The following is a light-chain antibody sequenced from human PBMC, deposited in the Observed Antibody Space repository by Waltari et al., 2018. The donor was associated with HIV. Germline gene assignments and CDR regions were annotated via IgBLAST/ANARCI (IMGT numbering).Light chain of an antibody. J-gene: IGLJ3*02. V-gene: IGLV7-46*01. CDR1: TGHVPSGHH. Sequence: QAVVTQEPSLTVSPGGTVPLTCGSSTGHVPSGHHPYWFQQRPGQAPRTLIYDATNKFSWTPARFSGSLLGGKAALTLSGAQPDDEADYYCLLSYSGARPWVFGGGTKLTVL. CDR3: LLSYSGARPWV. CDR2: DAT.